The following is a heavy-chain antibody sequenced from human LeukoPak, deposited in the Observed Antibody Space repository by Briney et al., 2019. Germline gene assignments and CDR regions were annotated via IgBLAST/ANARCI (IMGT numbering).Heavy chain of an antibody. CDR3: ARLGSVAAAGYYMDV. Sequence: GGSLEISCQGSGSPFTSYWIGWVRQLPGKGLEWMGIIYPGDSDPRYSPSFQGQVTISADKSISTAYLQWSSLKASDTAMYYCARLGSVAAAGYYMDVWGKGTTGTVSS. J-gene: IGHJ6*03. CDR2: IYPGDSDP. D-gene: IGHD6-13*01. V-gene: IGHV5-51*01. CDR1: GSPFTSYW.